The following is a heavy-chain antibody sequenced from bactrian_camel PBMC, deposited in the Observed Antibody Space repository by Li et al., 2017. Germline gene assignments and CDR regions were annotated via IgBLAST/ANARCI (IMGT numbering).Heavy chain of an antibody. CDR3: VRDLNDCSGGYCYLATPTYNY. CDR1: GATNSRAC. CDR2: VADGGGIT. V-gene: IGHV3S26*01. D-gene: IGHD2*01. J-gene: IGHJ4*01. Sequence: HVQLVESGGGSVQAGGSLTLSCTTSGATNSRACMGWFRQAPGKEREGVATVADGGGITSYSDSVKGLFTISQDNAKNTLLLQMNSLKPEDTAVYYCVRDLNDCSGGYCYLATPTYNYWGQGTQVTVS.